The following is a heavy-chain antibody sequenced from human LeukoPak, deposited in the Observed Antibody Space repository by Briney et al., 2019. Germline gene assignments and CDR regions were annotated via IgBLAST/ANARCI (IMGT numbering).Heavy chain of an antibody. CDR3: ARGRISSGWYCDY. Sequence: PGGSLRLSCAASGFSFNNYIMHWVRQPPGRGLEFVSAISSDGGSTYYANSVKGRFAISRDNSKNTLYLQMGSRRAEDMAAYYCARGRISSGWYCDYWGQGTLVTVSS. D-gene: IGHD6-19*01. J-gene: IGHJ4*02. CDR2: ISSDGGST. CDR1: GFSFNNYI. V-gene: IGHV3-64*01.